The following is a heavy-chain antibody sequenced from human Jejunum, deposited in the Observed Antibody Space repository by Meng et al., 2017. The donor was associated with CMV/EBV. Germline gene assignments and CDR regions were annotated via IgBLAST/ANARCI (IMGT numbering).Heavy chain of an antibody. J-gene: IGHJ4*02. D-gene: IGHD2-15*01. CDR2: INGDGTSS. V-gene: IGHV3-74*01. Sequence: GCTFTGAWMHWVRQAPGKGLMLVSRINGDGTSSGSADSVKCRFTISRDNANNMLYLQLDSLRAEDTAVYYCVTNVYCSGGGCRNYWGQGTLVTVSS. CDR3: VTNVYCSGGGCRNY. CDR1: GCTFTGAW.